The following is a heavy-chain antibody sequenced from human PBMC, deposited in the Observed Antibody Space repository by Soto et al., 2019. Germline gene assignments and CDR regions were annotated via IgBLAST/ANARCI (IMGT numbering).Heavy chain of an antibody. CDR1: GGSISSYY. V-gene: IGHV4-4*07. CDR3: ARGLGVIAAAFQDS. Sequence: QVQLQESCPGLVKPSETLSLTCTLSGGSISSYYWRWIRQPAGKGLEWIGRIYTSGSTNYNPSLKSRVTMSVDTSQNQFSLQLSSVTAADTAVYYCARGLGVIAAAFQDSWGQGTLVTVSS. CDR2: IYTSGST. D-gene: IGHD6-13*01. J-gene: IGHJ4*02.